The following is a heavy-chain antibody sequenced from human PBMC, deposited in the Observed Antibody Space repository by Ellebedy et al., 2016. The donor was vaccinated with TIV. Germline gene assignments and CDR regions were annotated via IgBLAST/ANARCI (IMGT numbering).Heavy chain of an antibody. V-gene: IGHV3-21*01. CDR2: ISSSSSYI. CDR3: AGAILSNWFDP. J-gene: IGHJ5*02. Sequence: GESLKISCAASGFTFSSYSMNWVRQPPGKRLEWVSSISSSSSYIYYAHSVKGRFTISRDNAKNSLYLQMNSLRAEDTAVYYCAGAILSNWFDPWGQGTLVTVSS. D-gene: IGHD3-10*01. CDR1: GFTFSSYS.